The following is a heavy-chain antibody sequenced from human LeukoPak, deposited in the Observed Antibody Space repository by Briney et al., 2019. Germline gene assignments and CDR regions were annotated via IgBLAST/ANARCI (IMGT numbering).Heavy chain of an antibody. V-gene: IGHV4-34*01. CDR2: INHSGST. D-gene: IGHD3-22*01. CDR1: GGSFSGYY. Sequence: PSETLSLTCAVYGGSFSGYYWSWICQPPGKGLEWIGEINHSGSTNYNPSLKGRVTISVDTSKNQFSLKLSSVTAADTAVYYCARTSSGYYYGSFDYWGQGTLVTVSS. CDR3: ARTSSGYYYGSFDY. J-gene: IGHJ4*02.